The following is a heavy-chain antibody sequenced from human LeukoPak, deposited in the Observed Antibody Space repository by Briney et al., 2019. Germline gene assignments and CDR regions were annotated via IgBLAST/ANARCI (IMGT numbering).Heavy chain of an antibody. V-gene: IGHV1-8*01. CDR3: ARDVVVTATNYYYYGMDV. D-gene: IGHD2-21*02. Sequence: ASVKVSCKASGYTFTSYDINWVRQATGQGLEWMGWMNPNSGNTGYAQKFQGRVTMTRNTSISTAYMELSSLRSEDTAVYYCARDVVVTATNYYYYGMDVWGQGTTVTVSS. J-gene: IGHJ6*02. CDR1: GYTFTSYD. CDR2: MNPNSGNT.